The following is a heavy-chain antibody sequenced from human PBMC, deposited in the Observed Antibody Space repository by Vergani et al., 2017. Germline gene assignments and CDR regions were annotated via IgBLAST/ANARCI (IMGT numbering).Heavy chain of an antibody. D-gene: IGHD3-10*01. CDR2: IYYSGRT. CDR3: ARQGRFGELSY. Sequence: QLQLQESGPGLVKPSETLSLTCTVSGGSISSSSYYWGWIRQPPGKGLEWIGSIYYSGRTYYNPSLKSRVTISVDTSKNQFSLKLSSVTAADTAVYYCARQGRFGELSYWGQGTLVTVSS. CDR1: GGSISSSSYY. V-gene: IGHV4-39*01. J-gene: IGHJ4*02.